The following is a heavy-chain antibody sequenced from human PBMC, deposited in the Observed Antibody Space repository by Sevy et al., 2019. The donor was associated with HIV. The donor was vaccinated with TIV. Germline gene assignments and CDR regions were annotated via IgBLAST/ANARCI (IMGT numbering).Heavy chain of an antibody. D-gene: IGHD4-17*01. Sequence: SETLSLTCTVSGGSISSYYWSWLRQPPGKGLEWIGHIYYSGSTNYNPSLKSRVTISVDTSKNQFSLKLSSVTAADTAVYYCARVRSPCPGCIYYGMDVWGQWTTVTVSS. CDR1: GGSISSYY. CDR3: ARVRSPCPGCIYYGMDV. CDR2: IYYSGST. J-gene: IGHJ6*02. V-gene: IGHV4-59*01.